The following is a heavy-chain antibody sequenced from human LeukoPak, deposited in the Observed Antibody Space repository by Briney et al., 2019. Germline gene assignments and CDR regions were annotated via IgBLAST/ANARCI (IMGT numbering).Heavy chain of an antibody. V-gene: IGHV3-7*01. J-gene: IGHJ4*02. CDR3: ARDWGAYYHFFDY. CDR1: GFSMSAYW. D-gene: IGHD3-22*01. CDR2: IKQDGSER. Sequence: PGGSLRLSCEASGFSMSAYWMSWVRQAPGKGLEWVGNIKQDGSERNYVDSVKGRFTISRDNAKKSLYLQMNSLRAEDTAVYYCARDWGAYYHFFDYWGQGTLATVSS.